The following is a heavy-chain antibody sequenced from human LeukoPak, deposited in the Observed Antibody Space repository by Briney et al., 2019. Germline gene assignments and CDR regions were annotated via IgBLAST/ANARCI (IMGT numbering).Heavy chain of an antibody. D-gene: IGHD3-10*01. CDR2: IIPILGIA. J-gene: IGHJ4*02. Sequence: SVKVSCKASGGTFSSYAISWVRQAPGQGLEWMGRIIPILGIANYAQKFQGRVTITADKSTSTAYMELSSLRSEDTAVYYCARASRYYYGSGSYYDYWGQGTLVTVSS. CDR1: GGTFSSYA. V-gene: IGHV1-69*04. CDR3: ARASRYYYGSGSYYDY.